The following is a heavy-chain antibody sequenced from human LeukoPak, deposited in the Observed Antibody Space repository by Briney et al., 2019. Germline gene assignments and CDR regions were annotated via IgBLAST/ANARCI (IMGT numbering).Heavy chain of an antibody. Sequence: PGGSLRLSCGASGFTFSSYAMHWVRQAPGKGLEWVAVISYDGSNKYYADSVKGRFTISRDNSKNTLYLQMNSLRAEDTAVYYCARGSVRGSYYLRYFDYWGQGTLVTVSS. CDR2: ISYDGSNK. CDR3: ARGSVRGSYYLRYFDY. D-gene: IGHD1-26*01. CDR1: GFTFSSYA. J-gene: IGHJ4*02. V-gene: IGHV3-30-3*01.